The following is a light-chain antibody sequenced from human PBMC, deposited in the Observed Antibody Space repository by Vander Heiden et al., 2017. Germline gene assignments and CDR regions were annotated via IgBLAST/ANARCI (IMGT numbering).Light chain of an antibody. V-gene: IGKV3-20*01. J-gene: IGKJ4*01. CDR2: GAF. CDR3: QQYGSSPSA. CDR1: ESVSSSY. Sequence: DSELPLSPRTRSVSPRESATLPCIHSESVSSSYLAWYQQKPGQPPRLLIYGAFSRAAGIPDRFSGSGSGTDFTLTISRLEPEDFAVYYCQQYGSSPSAFGGGTRVEIK.